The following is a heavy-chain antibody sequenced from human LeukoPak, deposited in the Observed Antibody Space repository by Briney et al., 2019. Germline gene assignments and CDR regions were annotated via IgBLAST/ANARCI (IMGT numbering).Heavy chain of an antibody. CDR1: GGSISSGDYY. D-gene: IGHD3-10*01. V-gene: IGHV4-61*02. CDR3: AREAVYYGSGSLDY. J-gene: IGHJ4*02. CDR2: IYASGST. Sequence: SQTLSLTCTVSGGSISSGDYYWGWIRQPPGKGLEWIGRIYASGSTNYNPSLKSRVTLALDTSKNQFSLKLSSVTAADTAVYYCAREAVYYGSGSLDYWGQGTLVTVSS.